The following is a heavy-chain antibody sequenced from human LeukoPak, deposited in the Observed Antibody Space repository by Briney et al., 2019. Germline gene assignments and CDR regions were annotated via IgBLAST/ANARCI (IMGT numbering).Heavy chain of an antibody. CDR1: GFTFSSYA. Sequence: GGSLRLSCAGSGFTFSSYAMTWVRQAPGKGLEWVSAISGSGDSTYYAGSVKGRFTISRDNSKNTLYLQMNSLRPEDTAVYYCATRGYCSGTSCYAPQPWGQGTLVTVSS. CDR2: ISGSGDST. J-gene: IGHJ5*02. V-gene: IGHV3-23*01. D-gene: IGHD2-2*01. CDR3: ATRGYCSGTSCYAPQP.